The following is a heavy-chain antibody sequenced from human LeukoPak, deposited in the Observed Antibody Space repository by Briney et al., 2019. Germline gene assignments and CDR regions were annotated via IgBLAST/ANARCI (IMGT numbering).Heavy chain of an antibody. CDR1: GFTFDDYG. D-gene: IGHD1-26*01. Sequence: GGSLRLSCAASGFTFDDYGMSWVRHAPGKGLEWVSTFSGSVDTTYYADSVKGRFTISRDNSKNTLYLQMDTLTAEDTAVYYCAKDQGASSYSFDYWGRGTLVTVSS. CDR2: FSGSVDTT. CDR3: AKDQGASSYSFDY. J-gene: IGHJ4*02. V-gene: IGHV3-23*01.